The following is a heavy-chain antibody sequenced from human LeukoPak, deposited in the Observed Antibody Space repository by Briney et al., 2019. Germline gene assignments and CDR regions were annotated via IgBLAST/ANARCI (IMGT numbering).Heavy chain of an antibody. CDR2: ISWNSGSI. CDR3: AKDLLFYEQGYAFDI. CDR1: GFTFDDYA. D-gene: IGHD2/OR15-2a*01. V-gene: IGHV3-9*01. J-gene: IGHJ3*02. Sequence: PGGSLRLSCAASGFTFDDYAMHWVRQAPGKGLEWVSGISWNSGSIGYADSVKGRFTISRDSAKNSLYLQMNSLRAEDTALYYCAKDLLFYEQGYAFDIWGQGTMVTVSS.